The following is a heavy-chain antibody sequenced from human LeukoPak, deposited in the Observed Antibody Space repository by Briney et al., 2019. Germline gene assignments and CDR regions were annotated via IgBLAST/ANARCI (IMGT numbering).Heavy chain of an antibody. CDR2: TIPIFGTA. V-gene: IGHV1-69*05. J-gene: IGHJ4*02. CDR3: ARRHCGGDCYLTPEYYFDY. CDR1: GGTFSSYA. Sequence: ASVKVSCKASGGTFSSYAISWVRQAPGQGLEWMEGTIPIFGTANYAQKFQGRVTITTDESTSTAYMELSSLRSEDTAVYYCARRHCGGDCYLTPEYYFDYWGQGTLVTVSS. D-gene: IGHD2-21*02.